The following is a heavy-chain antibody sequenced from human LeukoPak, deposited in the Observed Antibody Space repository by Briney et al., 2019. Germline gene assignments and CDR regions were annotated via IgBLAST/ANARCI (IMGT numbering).Heavy chain of an antibody. D-gene: IGHD1-26*01. CDR2: ISGSGGST. CDR1: GFTFSSYA. J-gene: IGHJ4*02. Sequence: GGSLRLSCAASGFTFSSYAMSWVRQAPGKGLEWVSAISGSGGSTYYADSVKGRFTISRDNSKNTLYPQMNSLRAEDTAVYYCVKELGSGSYIFDYWGQGTLVTVSS. V-gene: IGHV3-23*01. CDR3: VKELGSGSYIFDY.